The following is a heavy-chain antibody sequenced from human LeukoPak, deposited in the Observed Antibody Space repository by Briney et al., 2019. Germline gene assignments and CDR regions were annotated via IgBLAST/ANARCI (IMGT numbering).Heavy chain of an antibody. CDR3: ARSHYYDNSGQFYYYYGLDV. D-gene: IGHD3-22*01. J-gene: IGHJ6*02. CDR2: VNSDGSSI. V-gene: IGHV3-74*01. CDR1: GFTFSSYW. Sequence: GGSLRLSCAASGFTFSSYWMHWVRLAPGKGREWVSRVNSDGSSIRYADSVKGRFTISRDNAKKTLYLQMNSLRAEDTAVYHCARSHYYDNSGQFYYYYGLDVWGQGTTVTVSS.